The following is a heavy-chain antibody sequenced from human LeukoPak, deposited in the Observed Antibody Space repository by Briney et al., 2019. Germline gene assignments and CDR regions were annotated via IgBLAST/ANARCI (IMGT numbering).Heavy chain of an antibody. CDR3: ARTDLYCSSTSCYSNWFDP. V-gene: IGHV1-18*01. D-gene: IGHD2-2*01. CDR1: GYTFTSYG. Sequence: ASVKVSCKASGYTFTSYGITWVRQAPGQGLERMGWISGYNGNINYAQKLQGRVTMTTDTSTSTAYMDLRSLRSDDTAVYYCARTDLYCSSTSCYSNWFDPRGQGTLVTVSS. CDR2: ISGYNGNI. J-gene: IGHJ5*02.